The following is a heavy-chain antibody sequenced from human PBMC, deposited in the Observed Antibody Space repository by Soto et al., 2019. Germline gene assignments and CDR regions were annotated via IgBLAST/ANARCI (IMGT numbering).Heavy chain of an antibody. Sequence: QVQLVQSGAEVKQPGSSVKVSCKASGGTFNNYAFSWVRQAPGRGLEWVGGVVLDSGAPNYAKKFKGRVTLTADETTATAYMELSSLSHEDTAVHYCVKEALGKCWFDPWGQGSLVSVSS. J-gene: IGHJ5*02. CDR2: VVLDSGAP. CDR1: GGTFNNYA. D-gene: IGHD6-13*01. CDR3: VKEALGKCWFDP. V-gene: IGHV1-69*12.